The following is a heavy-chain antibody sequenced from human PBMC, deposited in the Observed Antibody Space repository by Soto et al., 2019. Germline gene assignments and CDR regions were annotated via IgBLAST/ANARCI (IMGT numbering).Heavy chain of an antibody. D-gene: IGHD6-6*01. V-gene: IGHV4-34*01. CDR2: INHSGST. CDR1: GGSFSGYY. J-gene: IGHJ3*02. Sequence: SETLSLTCAVYGGSFSGYYWSWIRQPPGKGLEWIGEINHSGSTNYNPSLKSRVTISVDTSKNQFSLKLSSVTAADTAVYYCASGGGDSSSSAYWGSDAFDIWGQGTMVTVSS. CDR3: ASGGGDSSSSAYWGSDAFDI.